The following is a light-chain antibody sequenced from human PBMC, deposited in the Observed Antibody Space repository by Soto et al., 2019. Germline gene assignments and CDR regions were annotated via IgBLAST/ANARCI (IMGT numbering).Light chain of an antibody. CDR3: QQYDTSPRT. CDR2: AAS. CDR1: QNLGSGY. J-gene: IGKJ1*01. Sequence: EIVLTQSPGTLSLSPGDRATLSCRASQNLGSGYLAWYQQKPGQAPRILIYAASSRATGIPDRFSGSGSGTDFSLTISRLEPEVFAVYYCQQYDTSPRTVGQGTKVDIK. V-gene: IGKV3-20*01.